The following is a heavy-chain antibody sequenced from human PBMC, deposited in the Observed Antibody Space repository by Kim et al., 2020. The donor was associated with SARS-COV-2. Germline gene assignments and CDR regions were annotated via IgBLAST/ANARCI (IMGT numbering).Heavy chain of an antibody. Sequence: SETLSLTCTVSGYSISSGYYWGWIRQPPGKGLEWIGSIYHSGSTYYNPSLKSRVTISVDTSKNQFSLKLSSVTAADTAVYYCARGPYDYVWGSATPFDYWGQGTLVTVSS. D-gene: IGHD3-16*01. J-gene: IGHJ4*02. CDR1: GYSISSGYY. CDR2: IYHSGST. CDR3: ARGPYDYVWGSATPFDY. V-gene: IGHV4-38-2*02.